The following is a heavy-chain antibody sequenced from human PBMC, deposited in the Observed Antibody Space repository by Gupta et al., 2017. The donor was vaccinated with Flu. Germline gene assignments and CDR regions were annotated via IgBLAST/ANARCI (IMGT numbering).Heavy chain of an antibody. CDR3: VKERFVDF. Sequence: EVQVVASGVGLVQPGGSLRVSCSVSGFTFSTTYMHWVRLGPGKGLEYVSGMSSNGDRTYYTDSVKGRFTISRDNSKNMLYLQISSLRVEDTAIYYCVKERFVDFWGQGTLVTVSS. V-gene: IGHV3-64D*06. CDR2: MSSNGDRT. CDR1: GFTFSTTY. J-gene: IGHJ4*02. D-gene: IGHD3-16*01.